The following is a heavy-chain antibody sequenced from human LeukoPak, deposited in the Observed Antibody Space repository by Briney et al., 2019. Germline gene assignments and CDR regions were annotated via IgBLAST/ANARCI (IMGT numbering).Heavy chain of an antibody. CDR2: ISSNGGSS. CDR3: VKITSVTGGDC. J-gene: IGHJ4*02. Sequence: GGSLRLSCSASGFTFSAYAMYWVRQAPGKGLEYVSGISSNGGSSFYADSVKGRFTITRDNSKNTLYLQMSSLRAEDTAVYYCVKITSVTGGDCWGQGTRLTVSS. V-gene: IGHV3-64D*09. D-gene: IGHD1-1*01. CDR1: GFTFSAYA.